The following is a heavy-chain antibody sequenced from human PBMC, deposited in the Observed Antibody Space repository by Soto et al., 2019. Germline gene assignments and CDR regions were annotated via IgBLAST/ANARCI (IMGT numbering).Heavy chain of an antibody. CDR3: ARVEDYYDSSGYYV. J-gene: IGHJ4*02. V-gene: IGHV4-30-4*08. CDR1: GGASMSHFY. Sequence: SETLSLTCTVSGGASMSHFYWSWIRQPPGKGLEWIGYIYYSGSTYYNPSLKSRVTISVDTSKNQFSLKLSSVTAADTAVYYCARVEDYYDSSGYYVWGQGTLVTVSS. D-gene: IGHD3-22*01. CDR2: IYYSGST.